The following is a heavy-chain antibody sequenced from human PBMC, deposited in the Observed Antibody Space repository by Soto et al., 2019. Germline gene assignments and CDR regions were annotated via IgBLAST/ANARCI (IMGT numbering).Heavy chain of an antibody. CDR3: AKGMPKVMVTYHLDY. J-gene: IGHJ4*02. CDR2: IGPSGDVT. V-gene: IGHV3-23*01. Sequence: GGSLRLSCAASGFTFSNCAMTWVRQAPGKGLEWVSIIGPSGDVTYYPDSVKARFTISRDNSKNTLYLQMNSLRAEDTAIYYCAKGMPKVMVTYHLDYWGQGTLVTVSS. D-gene: IGHD2-15*01. CDR1: GFTFSNCA.